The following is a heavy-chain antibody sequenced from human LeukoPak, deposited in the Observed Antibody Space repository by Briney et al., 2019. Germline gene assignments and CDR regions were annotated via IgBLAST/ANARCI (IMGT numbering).Heavy chain of an antibody. CDR3: VRGASHLAY. CDR1: GFTFQNFD. V-gene: IGHV3-23*01. Sequence: GMSLRLSCAASGFTFQNFDMMCVRRAPGEGLEGVSSFSRSGAYAHYADSVKGRFTISKDNSNSTLFLQTNILRGDDTAVYYCVRGASHLAYWGQGTLVTASS. CDR2: FSRSGAYA. J-gene: IGHJ4*02.